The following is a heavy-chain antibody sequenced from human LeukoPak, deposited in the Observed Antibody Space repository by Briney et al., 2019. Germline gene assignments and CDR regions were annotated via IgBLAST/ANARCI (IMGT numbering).Heavy chain of an antibody. CDR1: GFTFDDYG. V-gene: IGHV3-20*04. J-gene: IGHJ3*02. CDR2: INGNGGST. Sequence: GGSLRLSCAASGFTFDDYGMSWVRQAPGKGLEWVSGINGNGGSTGYADSVKGRFTISRDNAKNSLYLQMNSLRAEDTALYYCARDGPKYCSGGSCLHHDAFDIWGQGTMVTVSS. D-gene: IGHD2-15*01. CDR3: ARDGPKYCSGGSCLHHDAFDI.